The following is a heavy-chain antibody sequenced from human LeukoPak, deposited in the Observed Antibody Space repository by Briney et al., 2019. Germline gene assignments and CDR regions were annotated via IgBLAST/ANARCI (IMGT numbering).Heavy chain of an antibody. Sequence: SETLSLTCPVSGYSISTSYYWGWIRQPPGKGLGWIGSIYHSGNTYYNPSLKSRVTISVDTSKNQFSLKLNSVTAADTAVYYCARAGYGDSDFDYWGQGTLVTVSS. CDR2: IYHSGNT. CDR3: ARAGYGDSDFDY. CDR1: GYSISTSYY. J-gene: IGHJ4*02. D-gene: IGHD4-17*01. V-gene: IGHV4-38-2*02.